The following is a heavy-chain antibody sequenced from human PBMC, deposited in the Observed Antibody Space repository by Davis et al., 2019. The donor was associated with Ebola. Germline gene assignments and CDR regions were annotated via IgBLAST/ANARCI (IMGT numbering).Heavy chain of an antibody. CDR2: IYYSGST. CDR1: GGSVSSGSYY. CDR3: ARQEGGSYPY. J-gene: IGHJ4*02. Sequence: MPSETLSLTCTVSGGSVSSGSYYWSWIRQPPGKGLEWIGYIYYSGSTYYNPSLKSRVTISVDTSKNQFSLKLSSVTAADTAVYYCARQEGGSYPYWGQGTLVTVSS. V-gene: IGHV4-39*01. D-gene: IGHD1-26*01.